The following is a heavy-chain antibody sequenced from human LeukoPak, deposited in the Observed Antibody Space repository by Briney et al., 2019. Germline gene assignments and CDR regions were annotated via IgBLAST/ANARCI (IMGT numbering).Heavy chain of an antibody. CDR1: GFTFSSYD. D-gene: IGHD3-22*01. J-gene: IGHJ3*02. Sequence: PGGSLRLSCAASGFTFSSYDMHWVRQATGKGLEWVSGIASAGDTYYPGSVKGRFTISRENAKNSLYLQMNNLRAGDTAVYYCARGKNYYDSSGYYHDAFDTWGQGTMVTVSS. CDR2: IASAGDT. CDR3: ARGKNYYDSSGYYHDAFDT. V-gene: IGHV3-13*01.